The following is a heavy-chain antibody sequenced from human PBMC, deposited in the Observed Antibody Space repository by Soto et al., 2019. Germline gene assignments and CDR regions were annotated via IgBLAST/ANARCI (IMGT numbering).Heavy chain of an antibody. Sequence: PGGSLRLSCAASGFTFSSYDMHWVRQATGKGLEWVSAIGTAGDTYYPGSVKGRFTISRENAKNSLYLQMNSLRAEDTAVYYCAKDGRYYDILTGYYTAVDGMDVWGQGTTVTVS. CDR3: AKDGRYYDILTGYYTAVDGMDV. D-gene: IGHD3-9*01. J-gene: IGHJ6*02. V-gene: IGHV3-13*01. CDR2: IGTAGDT. CDR1: GFTFSSYD.